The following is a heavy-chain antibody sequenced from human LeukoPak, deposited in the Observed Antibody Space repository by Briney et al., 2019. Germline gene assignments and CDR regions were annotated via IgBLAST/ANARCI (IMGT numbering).Heavy chain of an antibody. CDR2: IKQDGSEK. V-gene: IGHV3-7*01. CDR1: GFTFSSYW. D-gene: IGHD2-8*02. Sequence: GGSLRLSCAASGFTFSSYWMSWARQAPGKGLEWVANIKQDGSEKYYVDSVKGRFTISRDNAKNSLYLQMDSLRAEDTGVYYCVRAPATNEWRCMDYWGQGTLVTVSS. CDR3: VRAPATNEWRCMDY. J-gene: IGHJ4*02.